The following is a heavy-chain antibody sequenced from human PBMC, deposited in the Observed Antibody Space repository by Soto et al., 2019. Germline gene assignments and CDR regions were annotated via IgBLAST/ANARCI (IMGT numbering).Heavy chain of an antibody. CDR1: GGSISNYY. CDR2: IYYSGNT. Sequence: QVQLQESGPGLVKPSETLSLTCSVSGGSISNYYWSWIRQPPGKGLEWVGHIYYSGNTRYNPSLKSPVTMSADASKTQFPRRLSSVTAADTAVDYRARETGGGRLDYWGQGTLVTVSS. CDR3: ARETGGGRLDY. J-gene: IGHJ4*02. V-gene: IGHV4-59*01. D-gene: IGHD1-26*01.